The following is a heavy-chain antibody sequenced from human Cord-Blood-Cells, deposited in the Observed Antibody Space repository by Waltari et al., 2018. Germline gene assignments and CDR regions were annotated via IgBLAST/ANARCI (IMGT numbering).Heavy chain of an antibody. V-gene: IGHV4-39*01. CDR3: ARLGDSSSWPVPFDY. J-gene: IGHJ4*02. D-gene: IGHD6-13*01. CDR1: GGSISSSSYY. Sequence: QLQLQESGPGLVKPSETLSLTCTVSGGSISSSSYYWGWIRQPPGKGLEWIGSIYYSGSTYYTPSLKSRVTISVDTSKNQFSLKLSSVTAADTALYYCARLGDSSSWPVPFDYWGQGTLVTVSS. CDR2: IYYSGST.